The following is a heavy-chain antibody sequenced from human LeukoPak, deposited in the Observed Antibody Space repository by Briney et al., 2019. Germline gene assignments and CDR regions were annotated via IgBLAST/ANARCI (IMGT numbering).Heavy chain of an antibody. J-gene: IGHJ6*03. CDR1: GFTFDDYA. CDR2: ISWNSGSI. CDR3: ARGAERTVTPYYYYYMDV. V-gene: IGHV3-9*01. D-gene: IGHD4-11*01. Sequence: GGSLRLSCAASGFTFDDYAMHWVRQAPGKGLEWVSGISWNSGSIGYADSVKGRFTISRDNAKNSLYLQMNSLRAEDTALYYCARGAERTVTPYYYYYMDVWGKGTTVTVSS.